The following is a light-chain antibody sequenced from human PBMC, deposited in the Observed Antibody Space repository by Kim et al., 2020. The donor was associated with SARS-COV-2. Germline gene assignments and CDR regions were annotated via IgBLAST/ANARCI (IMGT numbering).Light chain of an antibody. CDR2: LGS. Sequence: DIVMTQSPLSLPVTPGEPASISCRFSQSLLHSNGYNYLDWYLQKPGQSPQLLIYLGSNRASGVPDRFSGSGSGTDFTLKISRVEAEDVGVYYCMQAVQTPRTFGQGTKLEI. V-gene: IGKV2-28*01. CDR3: MQAVQTPRT. CDR1: QSLLHSNGYNY. J-gene: IGKJ2*01.